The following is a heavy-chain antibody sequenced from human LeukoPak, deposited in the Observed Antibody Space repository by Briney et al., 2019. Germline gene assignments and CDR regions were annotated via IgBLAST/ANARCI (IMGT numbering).Heavy chain of an antibody. CDR1: GFTFSNAW. J-gene: IGHJ4*02. CDR2: IKSKTDGGTT. Sequence: LGGSLRLSCAASGFTFSNAWMSWVRQPPGKGLEWVGCIKSKTDGGTTDYAAPVKGRFTISRDDSKNTLYLQMNSLKTEDTAVYYCTTSGYGDYEDSFDYWGQGTLVTVSS. D-gene: IGHD4-17*01. V-gene: IGHV3-15*01. CDR3: TTSGYGDYEDSFDY.